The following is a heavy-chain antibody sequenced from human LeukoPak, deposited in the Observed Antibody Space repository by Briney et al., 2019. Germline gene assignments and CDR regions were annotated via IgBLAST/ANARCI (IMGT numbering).Heavy chain of an antibody. D-gene: IGHD3-3*02. V-gene: IGHV4-4*07. CDR1: GGSISGYY. Sequence: PSETLSLTCTVSGGSISGYYWNWIRQPAGKGLEWIGRIYTSDTTNYNPSLKSRVTMSVDTSRNHFSLKLSSVTAADTAVYYCARGGQPHHFDYWGQGTLVTVSS. CDR2: IYTSDTT. CDR3: ARGGQPHHFDY. J-gene: IGHJ4*02.